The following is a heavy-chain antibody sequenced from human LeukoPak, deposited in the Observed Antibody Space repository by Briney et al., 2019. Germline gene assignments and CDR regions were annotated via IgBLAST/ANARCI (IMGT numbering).Heavy chain of an antibody. J-gene: IGHJ4*02. CDR2: IYYTGST. D-gene: IGHD3-10*01. CDR3: ARAQYASGSFFDY. V-gene: IGHV4-59*11. Sequence: SQTLSLTCTVSGGSISTHYWGWIRQPPGGGLEWIGYIYYTGSTNYNPSLTRRVTMAKDTSKNQFSLELTFVSAADTAVYYCARAQYASGSFFDYWGQGTLATVSS. CDR1: GGSISTHY.